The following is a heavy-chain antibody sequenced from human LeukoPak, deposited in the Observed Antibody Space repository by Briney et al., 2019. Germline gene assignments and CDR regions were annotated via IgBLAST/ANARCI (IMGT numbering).Heavy chain of an antibody. V-gene: IGHV1-46*01. D-gene: IGHD7-27*01. Sequence: ASVKVSCKASGYTFTSYYMQWVRQAPGQGLEWMGTINPSGGSTTYAQRFQDRVTMTRDTSTSTVYMELSSLRSEDTAVYYCAGGRGINWGSFDYWGQGTLVTVSS. CDR3: AGGRGINWGSFDY. CDR1: GYTFTSYY. J-gene: IGHJ4*02. CDR2: INPSGGST.